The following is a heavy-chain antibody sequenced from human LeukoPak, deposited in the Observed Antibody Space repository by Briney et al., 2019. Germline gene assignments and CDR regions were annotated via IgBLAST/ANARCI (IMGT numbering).Heavy chain of an antibody. CDR2: SSSSGNYI. Sequence: KTGGSLTLSCAASGFILRIYSMSWVRQAPGKGLEWVAFSSSSGNYIYYADSVKGRFIISRDNAKSSLDLQLNSLRAEDTALYYCARGQQLDYWGQGILVTVSS. CDR1: GFILRIYS. J-gene: IGHJ4*02. V-gene: IGHV3-21*01. D-gene: IGHD6-13*01. CDR3: ARGQQLDY.